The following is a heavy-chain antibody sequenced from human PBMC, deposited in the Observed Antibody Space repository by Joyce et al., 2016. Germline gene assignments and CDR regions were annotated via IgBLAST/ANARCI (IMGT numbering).Heavy chain of an antibody. V-gene: IGHV3-7*01. CDR2: IKQDGSAV. CDR3: ARGKAFDV. Sequence: EVQLVESGGGLVQPGGSLRLSCAASGFTFSGNSMSWLRQATGGGLEWVANIKQDGSAVYYLDSVKGRVTVSRDNARSLVHLQMVSLRVEDTALYYCARGKAFDVWGQGTMVTVSS. CDR1: GFTFSGNS. J-gene: IGHJ3*01.